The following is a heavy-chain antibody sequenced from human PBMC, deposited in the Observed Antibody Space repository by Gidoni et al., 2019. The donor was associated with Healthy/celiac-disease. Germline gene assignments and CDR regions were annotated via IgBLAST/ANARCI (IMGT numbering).Heavy chain of an antibody. CDR2: INHGGST. V-gene: IGHV4-34*01. CDR1: GGSFSGYY. J-gene: IGHJ4*02. D-gene: IGHD3-10*01. CDR3: ARGRVVLGY. Sequence: QVQLQQWGAGLLKPSETLSLTCAVYGGSFSGYYWSWIRQPPVKGLEWIGEINHGGSTNYTPSLTSRVTISVDTSKNQFSLKLSSVTAADTAVYYCARGRVVLGYWGQGTLVTGSS.